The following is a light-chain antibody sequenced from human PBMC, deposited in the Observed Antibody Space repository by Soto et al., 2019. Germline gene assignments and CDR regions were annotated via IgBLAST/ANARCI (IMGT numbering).Light chain of an antibody. CDR3: QQRSNWPPV. CDR2: DAS. CDR1: QSVSSY. J-gene: IGKJ1*01. V-gene: IGKV3-11*01. Sequence: EIVLTQSPATLSLSPGERATLSCRASQSVSSYLAWYQQKPGQAPRLLIYDASNRATGIPARFSGSASGTDFTLTISSLEPEDFAVYYGQQRSNWPPVFGQGTKVEIK.